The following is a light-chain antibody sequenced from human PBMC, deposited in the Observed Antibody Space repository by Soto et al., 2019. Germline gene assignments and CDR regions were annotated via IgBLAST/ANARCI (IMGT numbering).Light chain of an antibody. CDR1: QGIRTD. V-gene: IGKV1-17*01. CDR3: LQHNSYPPWT. J-gene: IGKJ1*01. CDR2: AAS. Sequence: DIQMTQSPSSLSASVGDRVTITCRASQGIRTDLGWYQQKPGKAPKCLIYAASSLHSGVPSRFSGSGSGTEFTLTISSLQPEEFAIYYGLQHNSYPPWTFGQGTKVEIK.